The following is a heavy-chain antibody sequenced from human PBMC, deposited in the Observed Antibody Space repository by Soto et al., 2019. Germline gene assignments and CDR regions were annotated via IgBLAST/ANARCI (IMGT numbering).Heavy chain of an antibody. J-gene: IGHJ4*01. Sequence: PGGSLRLSCAASGFTFSNAWINWVRQAPGKGLEWVGRIKSKIDGGTTDYAAPVKGRFAISRDDSKNIAYMQMNSLKIEDTAVYYCSTDSYIDMPINGFDYWGHGNLVTVSS. CDR1: GFTFSNAW. D-gene: IGHD2-15*01. CDR2: IKSKIDGGTT. CDR3: STDSYIDMPINGFDY. V-gene: IGHV3-15*07.